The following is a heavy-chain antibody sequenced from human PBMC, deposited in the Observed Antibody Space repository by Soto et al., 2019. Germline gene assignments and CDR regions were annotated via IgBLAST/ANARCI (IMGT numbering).Heavy chain of an antibody. Sequence: QVQLVQSGAEVKKPGSSVKVSCKASADTFTGYTVTWVRQAPGQGLEWVGRAIPILGASNFAQKFQGRVTISADKSTDTAYMVLTGLTSEDTAVYYCARSRGSYYSNFDSWGQGTLVTVSS. CDR3: ARSRGSYYSNFDS. J-gene: IGHJ4*02. V-gene: IGHV1-69*08. D-gene: IGHD3-10*01. CDR2: AIPILGAS. CDR1: ADTFTGYT.